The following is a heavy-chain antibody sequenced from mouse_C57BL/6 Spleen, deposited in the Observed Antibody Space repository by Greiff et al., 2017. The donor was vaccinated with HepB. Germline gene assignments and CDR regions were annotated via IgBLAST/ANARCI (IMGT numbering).Heavy chain of an antibody. CDR1: GFTFSSYA. Sequence: EVNLVESGGGLVKPGGSLKLSCAASGFTFSSYAMSWVRQTPEKRLEWVATISDGGSYTYYPDNVKGRFTISRDNAKNNLYLQMSHLKSEDTAMYYCARVYDYDLDYWGQGTTLTVSS. V-gene: IGHV5-4*03. CDR2: ISDGGSYT. J-gene: IGHJ2*01. CDR3: ARVYDYDLDY. D-gene: IGHD2-4*01.